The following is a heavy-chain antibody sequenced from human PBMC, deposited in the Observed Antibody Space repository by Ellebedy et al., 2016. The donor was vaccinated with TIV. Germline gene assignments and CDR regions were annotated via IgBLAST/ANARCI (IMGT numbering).Heavy chain of an antibody. CDR1: GFTFSSFA. Sequence: PGGSLRLSCAASGFTFSSFAMAWVRPAPGKGLDWVSLITGSGDTTYYPDSVKGRFTISRDNSKNTLYLQMNSLRGEDTALYYCAKDPKSVGHYYGWDVWGQGTTVTVSS. CDR3: AKDPKSVGHYYGWDV. CDR2: ITGSGDTT. D-gene: IGHD4-23*01. V-gene: IGHV3-23*01. J-gene: IGHJ6*02.